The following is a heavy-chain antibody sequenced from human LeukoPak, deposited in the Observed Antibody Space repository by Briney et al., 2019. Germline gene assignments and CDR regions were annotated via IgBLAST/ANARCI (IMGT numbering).Heavy chain of an antibody. Sequence: GGSLRLSCAASGFTFSSYWMHWVRHVPGKGLGWVSRIYTDGSGTDYADSVKGGFTISRDNAKNTLYMQMNSLRAEDTAVYYCARQIIGVGHTLDIWGQGTIVTVSS. V-gene: IGHV3-74*01. D-gene: IGHD3-10*01. J-gene: IGHJ3*02. CDR1: GFTFSSYW. CDR2: IYTDGSGT. CDR3: ARQIIGVGHTLDI.